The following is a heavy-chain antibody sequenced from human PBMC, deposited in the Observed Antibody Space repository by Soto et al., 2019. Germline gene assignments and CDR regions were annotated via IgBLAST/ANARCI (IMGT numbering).Heavy chain of an antibody. J-gene: IGHJ4*02. CDR3: AKGSIEYSASVDN. CDR1: GFSFSSYA. Sequence: DVQLLESGGGLVQPGGSLRLSCAASGFSFSSYAMVWVRQAPGKGLEWVSVISARGGSSYFADSVKGRFIISRDNSKNVLSLEMNSLRAEDTAIYFCAKGSIEYSASVDNWGQGTLVLVSS. V-gene: IGHV3-23*01. D-gene: IGHD4-4*01. CDR2: ISARGGSS.